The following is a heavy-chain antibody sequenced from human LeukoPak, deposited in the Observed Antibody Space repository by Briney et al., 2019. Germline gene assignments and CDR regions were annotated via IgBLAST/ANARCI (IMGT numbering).Heavy chain of an antibody. V-gene: IGHV4-59*08. CDR2: IYYSGST. D-gene: IGHD3/OR15-3a*01. CDR1: GGSISSYY. J-gene: IGHJ3*02. CDR3: ARRDCGLTDAFDI. Sequence: KPSETLSLTCTVSGGSISSYYWSWIRQPPGKGLEWIGYIYYSGSTNYNPSLKSRVTISVDTSKNQFSLKLSSVTAADTAVYYCARRDCGLTDAFDIWGQGTMVTVSS.